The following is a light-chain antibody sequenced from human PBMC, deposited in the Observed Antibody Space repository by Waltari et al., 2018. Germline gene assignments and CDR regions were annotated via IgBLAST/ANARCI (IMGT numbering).Light chain of an antibody. Sequence: WYQQYPDKAHKIMIYDVTRRPSGVSSRVAGSKSGNTASLTISGLQAEDEAEYYCSSYTGSSTWVFGGGTKLTVL. V-gene: IGLV2-14*03. J-gene: IGLJ3*02. CDR2: DVT. CDR3: SSYTGSSTWV.